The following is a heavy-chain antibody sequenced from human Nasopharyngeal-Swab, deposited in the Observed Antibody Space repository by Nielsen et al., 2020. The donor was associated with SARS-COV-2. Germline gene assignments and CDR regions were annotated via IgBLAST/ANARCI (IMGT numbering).Heavy chain of an antibody. V-gene: IGHV3-21*01. Sequence: GESLKISCAASGFTFNDYTMNWVRQAPGKGLEWVSSISSFSNYIYYADSVKGRFTLSRDNAKNSLYLQMNSLRAEDTALYYCVLPSIAAPGRDSWGQGTLVTVSS. CDR1: GFTFNDYT. D-gene: IGHD6-13*01. CDR2: ISSFSNYI. CDR3: VLPSIAAPGRDS. J-gene: IGHJ4*02.